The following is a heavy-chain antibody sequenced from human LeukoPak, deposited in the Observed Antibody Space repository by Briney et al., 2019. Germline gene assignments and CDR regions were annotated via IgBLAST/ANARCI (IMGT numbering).Heavy chain of an antibody. J-gene: IGHJ4*02. D-gene: IGHD1-26*01. CDR2: INQDGSEK. Sequence: PGGSLKLSCGASGFTFSDYWMSWVRQAPGKGLEWVANINQDGSEKYYVPSVWGRFTISRDNAKKSVYLQMNRLRAEDTAVYYCTREEGGSYYRHWVQETRVTVSS. CDR1: GFTFSDYW. CDR3: TREEGGSYYRH. V-gene: IGHV3-7*05.